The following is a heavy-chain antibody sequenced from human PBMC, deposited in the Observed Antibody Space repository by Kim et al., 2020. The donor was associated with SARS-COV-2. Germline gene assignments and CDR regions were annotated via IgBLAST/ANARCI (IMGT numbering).Heavy chain of an antibody. V-gene: IGHV3-11*03. D-gene: IGHD1-1*01. Sequence: GSDTNYADSVKGRFTISRDNSRNSLYLQMNSLRDEDTAMYYCARGHLEFVYWGQGTLVTVSS. CDR3: ARGHLEFVY. CDR2: GSDT. J-gene: IGHJ4*02.